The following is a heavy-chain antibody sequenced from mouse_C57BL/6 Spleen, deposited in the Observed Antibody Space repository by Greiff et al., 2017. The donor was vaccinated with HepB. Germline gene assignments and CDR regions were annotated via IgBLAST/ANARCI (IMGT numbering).Heavy chain of an antibody. J-gene: IGHJ2*01. CDR3: ARKGYDYGLDY. D-gene: IGHD2-4*01. Sequence: VQLQQPGAELVRPGSSVKLSCKASGYTFTSYWMHWVKQRPIQGLEWIGNIDPSDSETHYNQKFKDKATLTVDKSSSTAYMQLSSLTSEDSAVYYCARKGYDYGLDYWGEGTTLTVSS. V-gene: IGHV1-52*01. CDR1: GYTFTSYW. CDR2: IDPSDSET.